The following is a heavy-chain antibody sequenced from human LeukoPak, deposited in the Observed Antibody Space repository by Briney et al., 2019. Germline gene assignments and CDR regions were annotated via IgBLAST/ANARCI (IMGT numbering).Heavy chain of an antibody. CDR3: TTDLVATMWGFDY. V-gene: IGHV3-66*01. CDR2: IYRGGST. Sequence: GGSLRLSCAASGFTVSGNYMNWVRQAPGKGREWVSLIYRGGSTYYADSVKGRFTISRDDSKNTLYLQMNSLKTEDTAVYYCTTDLVATMWGFDYWGQGTLVTVSS. CDR1: GFTVSGNY. D-gene: IGHD5-12*01. J-gene: IGHJ4*02.